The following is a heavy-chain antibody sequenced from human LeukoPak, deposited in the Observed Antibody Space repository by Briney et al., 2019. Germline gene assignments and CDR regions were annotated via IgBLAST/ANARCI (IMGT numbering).Heavy chain of an antibody. CDR2: ISSRSTYI. V-gene: IGHV3-21*01. CDR1: GFSFSSYT. J-gene: IGHJ4*02. CDR3: ARVRLPGYSNGGLEN. D-gene: IGHD5-18*01. Sequence: GGSLRLSCAAAGFSFSSYTINWVRQAPGKGLGWVSSISSRSTYIYYADSLKGRFTISRANAKTSLYLQMNSRRAEDTAVYFCARVRLPGYSNGGLENWGQGTLVTVSS.